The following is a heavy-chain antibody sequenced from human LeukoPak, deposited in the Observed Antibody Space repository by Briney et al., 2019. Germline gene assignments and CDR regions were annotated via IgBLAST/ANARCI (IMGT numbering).Heavy chain of an antibody. J-gene: IGHJ3*02. Sequence: GGSLRLSCADSGFTFISYAMHWVRQAPGKGLEYVSAISSNGGSTYYANSVKGRFTISRDNSKNTLYLQMGSLRAEDMAVYYCARDGGVNTRDAFDIWGQGTMVTVSS. CDR3: ARDGGVNTRDAFDI. D-gene: IGHD4-17*01. CDR1: GFTFISYA. CDR2: ISSNGGST. V-gene: IGHV3-64*01.